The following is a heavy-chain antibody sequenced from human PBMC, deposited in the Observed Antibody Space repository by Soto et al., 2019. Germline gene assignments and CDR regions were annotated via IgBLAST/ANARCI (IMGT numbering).Heavy chain of an antibody. CDR1: GGSISSGGYY. V-gene: IGHV4-31*03. CDR3: AGIYSGSPGGTLRY. Sequence: QVQLQESGPGLVKPSQTLSLTCTVSGGSISSGGYYWSWIRQHPGKGLEGVGYIYYSGSTYYNPSLKSRVTISVDTSKKQFSLKLSSVTAADTAVYYCAGIYSGSPGGTLRYWGQGTLVTVSS. D-gene: IGHD1-26*01. CDR2: IYYSGST. J-gene: IGHJ4*02.